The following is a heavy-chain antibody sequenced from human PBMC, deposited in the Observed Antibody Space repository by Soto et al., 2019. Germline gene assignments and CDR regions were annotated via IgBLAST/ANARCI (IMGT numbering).Heavy chain of an antibody. J-gene: IGHJ3*02. V-gene: IGHV1-2*04. D-gene: IGHD6-13*01. CDR3: ARDGGRQQLANDAFDI. CDR2: INPNSGGT. CDR1: GYTFTGYY. Sequence: GASVKVSCKASGYTFTGYYMHWVRQAPGQGLEWMGWINPNSGGTNYAQKFQGWVTMTRDTSISTAYMELSRLRSDDTAVYYCARDGGRQQLANDAFDIWGQGTMVTVSS.